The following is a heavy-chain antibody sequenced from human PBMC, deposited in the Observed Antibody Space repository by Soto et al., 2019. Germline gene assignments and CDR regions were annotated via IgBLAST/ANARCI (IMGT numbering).Heavy chain of an antibody. V-gene: IGHV4-39*01. CDR2: VFYSGRT. J-gene: IGHJ6*02. CDR1: GGSISSSRHY. D-gene: IGHD3-16*01. Sequence: QLQLQESGPGLVKPSETLSLTCTVSGGSISSSRHYWAWIRQPPGKGLEWIGSVFYSGRTYYNPSLKSRVTISLDTSKNQFSLNVSSVSAADTALYYCARLSFGYDMDVWGQGTTVTVSS. CDR3: ARLSFGYDMDV.